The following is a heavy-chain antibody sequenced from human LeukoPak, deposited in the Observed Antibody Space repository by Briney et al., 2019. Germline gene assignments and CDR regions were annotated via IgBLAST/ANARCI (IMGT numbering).Heavy chain of an antibody. Sequence: SETLSLTCTVSGGFISVYHWSWIRQPPGKGLEWIGYLYDTGSTNYNPSLKSRVTISVDTSKNQISLKLSSVTAADTAVYFCAKEGMGSEATTADGAFDIWGQGTTVTVSS. D-gene: IGHD1-26*01. J-gene: IGHJ3*02. CDR1: GGFISVYH. V-gene: IGHV4-59*12. CDR3: AKEGMGSEATTADGAFDI. CDR2: LYDTGST.